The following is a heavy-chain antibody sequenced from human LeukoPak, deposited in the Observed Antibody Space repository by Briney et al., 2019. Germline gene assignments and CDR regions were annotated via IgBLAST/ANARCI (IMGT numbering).Heavy chain of an antibody. Sequence: GGSLRLSCAASGFTVSSNYMTWVRQAPGKGLEWVSAIYSGGSTYYADSVKGRFTISRDNSKNTLYLQMNSLRAEDTAVYYCAKDQKLRYFDWLGSPPSYWGQGTLVTVSS. D-gene: IGHD3-9*01. CDR3: AKDQKLRYFDWLGSPPSY. V-gene: IGHV3-66*01. J-gene: IGHJ4*02. CDR1: GFTVSSNY. CDR2: IYSGGST.